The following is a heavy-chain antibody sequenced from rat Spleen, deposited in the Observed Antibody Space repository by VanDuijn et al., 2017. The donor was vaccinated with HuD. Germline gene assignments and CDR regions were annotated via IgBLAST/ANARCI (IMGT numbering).Heavy chain of an antibody. V-gene: IGHV4-2*01. CDR2: INKDRSTI. J-gene: IGHJ3*01. Sequence: EVKLVESGGGLVQPGRSLKLSCAASGFNFNDYWMGWVRQAPGKGLEWIGEINKDRSTINYTPSLKDKFTISRDNAQNTLYLQMSKLGSEDTAIYYCARGVGTAWFAYWGQGTLVTVSS. CDR1: GFNFNDYW. CDR3: ARGVGTAWFAY. D-gene: IGHD1-5*01.